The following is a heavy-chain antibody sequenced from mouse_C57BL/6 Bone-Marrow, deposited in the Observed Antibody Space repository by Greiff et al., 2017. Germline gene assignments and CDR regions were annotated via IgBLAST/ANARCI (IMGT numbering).Heavy chain of an antibody. V-gene: IGHV1-76*01. CDR1: GYTFTDYY. D-gene: IGHD6-2*01. CDR3: ARSKESFYLDY. Sequence: QVQLQQSGAELVRPGASVKLSCKASGYTFTDYYINWVKQRPGQGLEWIARIYPGSGNTYYNEKFKGKATLTAEKSSSTAYMQLSSLTSEDSAVYFCARSKESFYLDYWGQGTTLTVSS. J-gene: IGHJ2*01. CDR2: IYPGSGNT.